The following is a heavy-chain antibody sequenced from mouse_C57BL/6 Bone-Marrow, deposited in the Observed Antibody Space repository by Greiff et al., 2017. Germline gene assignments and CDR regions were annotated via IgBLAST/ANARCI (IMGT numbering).Heavy chain of an antibody. CDR1: GYTFTSYT. CDR2: INPSSGYT. CDR3: ARLYYDYDGFAY. J-gene: IGHJ3*01. V-gene: IGHV1-4*01. Sequence: QVQLQQSGAELVRPGASVKLSCKASGYTFTSYTMHWVKQRPGQGLEWIGYINPSSGYTKYNQKFKDKATLTADKSSSTAYMQLSSLTSEDSAVYYCARLYYDYDGFAYWGQGNLVTVSA. D-gene: IGHD2-4*01.